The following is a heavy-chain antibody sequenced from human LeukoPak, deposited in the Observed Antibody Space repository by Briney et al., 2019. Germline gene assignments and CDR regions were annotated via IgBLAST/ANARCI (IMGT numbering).Heavy chain of an antibody. J-gene: IGHJ5*02. CDR1: GFTFSSYA. Sequence: PGGSLRLSCAASGFTFSSYAMSWVRQAPGKGLEWVSAISGSGGSTYYADSVKGRFTISRDNSKNTLYLQMNSLRAEDTAVYYCARAHTPWELRNWFDPWGQGTLVTVSS. CDR3: ARAHTPWELRNWFDP. CDR2: ISGSGGST. D-gene: IGHD1-26*01. V-gene: IGHV3-23*01.